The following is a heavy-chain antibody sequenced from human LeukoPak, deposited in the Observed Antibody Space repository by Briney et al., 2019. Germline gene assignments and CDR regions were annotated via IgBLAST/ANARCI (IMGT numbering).Heavy chain of an antibody. V-gene: IGHV3-23*01. D-gene: IGHD3-22*01. Sequence: GGSLRLSCAASGFTFSSYAMNWVRQAPGKGLEWVSAISGGGVTTYYADSVKGRFTISRDNSKNMVYLQMNSLRAEDTAVYYCAKDLLYYYDSSGSAFDLWGQGTMVTVSS. J-gene: IGHJ3*01. CDR3: AKDLLYYYDSSGSAFDL. CDR2: ISGGGVTT. CDR1: GFTFSSYA.